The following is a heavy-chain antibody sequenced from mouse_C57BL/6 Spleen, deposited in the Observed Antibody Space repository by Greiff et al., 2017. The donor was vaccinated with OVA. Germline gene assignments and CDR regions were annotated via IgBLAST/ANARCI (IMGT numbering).Heavy chain of an antibody. V-gene: IGHV2-2*01. J-gene: IGHJ3*01. CDR3: ASYYDYDGGLTY. Sequence: VQLQQSGPGLVQPSQSLSITCTVSGFSLTSYGVHWVRQSPGKGLEWLGVIWSGGSTDYNAAFISRLSISKDNSKSQVFFKMNSLQADDTAIYYCASYYDYDGGLTYWGQGTLVTVSA. CDR1: GFSLTSYG. CDR2: IWSGGST. D-gene: IGHD2-4*01.